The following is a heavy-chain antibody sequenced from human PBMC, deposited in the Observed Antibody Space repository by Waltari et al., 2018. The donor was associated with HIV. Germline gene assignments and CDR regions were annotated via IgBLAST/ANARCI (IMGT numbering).Heavy chain of an antibody. CDR2: IYYSGST. J-gene: IGHJ4*02. Sequence: QVQLQESGPGLVKPSETLSLTCTVSGGSISSFYWSWIRQPPGKGLESIGYIYYSGSTNYNPSLKSRVTVSVDTSKNQVSLRLSSVSAADTAVYYCAGSLHQLIFPLLFAHWGQGTLVTVSP. V-gene: IGHV4-59*01. D-gene: IGHD2-2*01. CDR1: GGSISSFY. CDR3: AGSLHQLIFPLLFAH.